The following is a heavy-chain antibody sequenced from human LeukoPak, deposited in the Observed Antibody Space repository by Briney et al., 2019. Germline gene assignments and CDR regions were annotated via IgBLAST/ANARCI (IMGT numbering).Heavy chain of an antibody. J-gene: IGHJ4*02. CDR1: GFTFSSHA. CDR3: AKAGPIVVVTNFDY. Sequence: SGGSLRLSCAASGFTFSSHAMSWVRQAPGKGLEWVSAISGSGGSTYYADSVKGRFTISRDNSKNTLYLQMNSLRAEDTAVYYCAKAGPIVVVTNFDYWGQGTLVTVSS. D-gene: IGHD2-21*02. V-gene: IGHV3-23*01. CDR2: ISGSGGST.